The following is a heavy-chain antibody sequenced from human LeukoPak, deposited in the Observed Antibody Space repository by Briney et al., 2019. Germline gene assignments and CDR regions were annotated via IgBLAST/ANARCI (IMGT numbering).Heavy chain of an antibody. D-gene: IGHD1-26*01. V-gene: IGHV3-74*01. CDR2: INSDGSST. CDR1: GFTFSSHW. CDR3: GRVGGSYGIDH. J-gene: IGHJ4*02. Sequence: GGSLRLSCAASGFTFSSHWMHWVRQAPGKGLVWVSRINSDGSSTNYADSVQGRFTISRDNAKNTLYMKMNSLRAEDTAVYYCGRVGGSYGIDHWGQGTLVTVSS.